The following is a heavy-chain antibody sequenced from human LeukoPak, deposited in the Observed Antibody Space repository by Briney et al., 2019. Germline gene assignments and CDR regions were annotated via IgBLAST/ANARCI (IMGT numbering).Heavy chain of an antibody. CDR2: IYYSGST. CDR3: ARHELPYSRGGDGYFDY. V-gene: IGHV4-59*08. Sequence: PSETLSLTCTVSGGSISSYYWSWIRQPPRKGLEWIGYIYYSGSTNYNPSLKSRVTISVDTSKNQFSLKLSSVTAADTAVYYCARHELPYSRGGDGYFDYWGQGTLVTVSS. D-gene: IGHD2-21*02. J-gene: IGHJ4*02. CDR1: GGSISSYY.